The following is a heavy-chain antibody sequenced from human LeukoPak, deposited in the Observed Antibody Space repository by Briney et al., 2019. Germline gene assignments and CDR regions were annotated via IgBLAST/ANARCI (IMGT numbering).Heavy chain of an antibody. CDR1: GGSISSGDYY. Sequence: PSETLSLTCTVSGGSISSGDYYWRWIRQPPGKGLEWIGYIYYSGSTYHNPSLKSRVTISVDTSKNQFSLKLSSVTAADTAVYYCARGGSGSYYVGPFDYWGQGTLVTVSS. D-gene: IGHD1-26*01. J-gene: IGHJ4*02. CDR3: ARGGSGSYYVGPFDY. CDR2: IYYSGST. V-gene: IGHV4-30-4*08.